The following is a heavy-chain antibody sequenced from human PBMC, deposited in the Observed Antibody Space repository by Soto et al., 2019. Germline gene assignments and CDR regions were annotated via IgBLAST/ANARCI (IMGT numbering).Heavy chain of an antibody. V-gene: IGHV3-11*05. Sequence: QVQLVESGGGLVKPGGSLRLSCAASGFTFSDYYMSWIRQAPWKGLEWVSYISSSSSYTNYADSVKGRFTISRDNAKNSLYREMNSLRAEDTAVYYCARARRTESHYDSSGYTAVYFQYWGQGTLVTVSS. CDR2: ISSSSSYT. J-gene: IGHJ1*01. D-gene: IGHD3-22*01. CDR3: ARARRTESHYDSSGYTAVYFQY. CDR1: GFTFSDYY.